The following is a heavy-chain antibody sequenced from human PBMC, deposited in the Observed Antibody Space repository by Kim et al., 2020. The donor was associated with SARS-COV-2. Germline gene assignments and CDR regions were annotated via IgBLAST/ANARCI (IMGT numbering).Heavy chain of an antibody. Sequence: SETLSLTCAVYGGSFSGYYWSWIRQPPGKGLEWIGEINHSGSSKYNPSLKSRVTISVDTSKNQFFLKLSSVTAADTAVYYCARDRGTSFGVVIINDTFDIWGQGTMVTVSS. CDR2: INHSGSS. V-gene: IGHV4-34*01. CDR3: ARDRGTSFGVVIINDTFDI. CDR1: GGSFSGYY. D-gene: IGHD3-3*01. J-gene: IGHJ3*02.